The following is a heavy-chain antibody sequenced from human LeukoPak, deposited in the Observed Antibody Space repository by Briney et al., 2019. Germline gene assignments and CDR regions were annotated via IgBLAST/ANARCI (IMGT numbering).Heavy chain of an antibody. CDR1: GYTFTSYD. D-gene: IGHD3-10*01. Sequence: ASVKVSCKASGYTFTSYDINWVRQATGQGLEWMGWMNPNSGNTGYAQKFQGRVTMTRNTSISTAYMELSSLRSEDTAVYYCARAPPLMVRGEHYYYYGMDVWGQGTTVTVSS. CDR3: ARAPPLMVRGEHYYYYGMDV. V-gene: IGHV1-8*01. CDR2: MNPNSGNT. J-gene: IGHJ6*02.